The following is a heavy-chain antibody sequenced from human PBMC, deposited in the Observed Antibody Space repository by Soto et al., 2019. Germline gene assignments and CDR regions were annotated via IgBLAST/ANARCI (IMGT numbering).Heavy chain of an antibody. J-gene: IGHJ4*02. D-gene: IGHD3-10*01. CDR3: ARDPKYYYGSGSYFRGDLDY. V-gene: IGHV3-21*01. CDR2: ISSSSSYI. CDR1: GFTFSSYS. Sequence: EVQLVESGGGLVKPGGSLRLSCAASGFTFSSYSMNWVRQAPGKGLEWVSSISSSSSYIYYADSVKGRFTISRDNAKNSLYLQMNSLRAEDTAVYYCARDPKYYYGSGSYFRGDLDYWGQGTLVTVSS.